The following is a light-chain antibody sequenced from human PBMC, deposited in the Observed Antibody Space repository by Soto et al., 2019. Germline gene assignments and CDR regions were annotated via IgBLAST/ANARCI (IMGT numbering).Light chain of an antibody. CDR2: DAS. CDR1: QSISNY. Sequence: DIQMTQSPSTLSASVGDRVTITCRASQSISNYLAWYQQKPGIAPNLLIYDASSLESGVPSRFSGSGSGTEFTLNISSLHPDDFATYYCQQYNAYSQTFGQGTKVDIK. CDR3: QQYNAYSQT. V-gene: IGKV1-5*01. J-gene: IGKJ1*01.